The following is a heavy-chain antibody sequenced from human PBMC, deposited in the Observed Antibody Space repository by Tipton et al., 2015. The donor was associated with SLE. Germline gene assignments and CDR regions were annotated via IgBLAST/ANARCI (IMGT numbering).Heavy chain of an antibody. Sequence: TLSLTCTVSGGSISSYYWSWIRQPPGKGLEWIGYVHYSGSTNHNPSLKSRATISLDTSKNHFSLKLISVTAADTAVYYCAREFLNPVTTVHYYFDLWGRGTLVTVSS. J-gene: IGHJ2*01. D-gene: IGHD4-11*01. CDR1: GGSISSYY. V-gene: IGHV4-59*12. CDR3: AREFLNPVTTVHYYFDL. CDR2: VHYSGST.